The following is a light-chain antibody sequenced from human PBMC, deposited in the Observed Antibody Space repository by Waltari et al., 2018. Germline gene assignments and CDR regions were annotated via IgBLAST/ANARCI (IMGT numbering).Light chain of an antibody. Sequence: EIVLTQSPGTPSLSPGERATLSCRASQSVSSSYLAWYPQKPGQAPRLLIYGASSRATGIPDRFSGSGSGTDFTLTISRLEPEDFAVYYCQQYGSSPNTFGQGTKLEIK. CDR2: GAS. J-gene: IGKJ2*01. CDR3: QQYGSSPNT. V-gene: IGKV3-20*01. CDR1: QSVSSSY.